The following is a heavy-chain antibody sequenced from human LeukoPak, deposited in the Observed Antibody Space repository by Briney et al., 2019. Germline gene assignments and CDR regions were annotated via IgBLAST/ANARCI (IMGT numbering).Heavy chain of an antibody. Sequence: SVKVSCKASGGTFSSYAISWVRQAPGQGLEWMGRIIPIFGTANYAQKFQGRVTITTAESTSTAYMELSSLRSEDTAVYYCARGDYDFWSGYWYFGSFDYWGQGTLVTVSS. D-gene: IGHD3-3*01. CDR3: ARGDYDFWSGYWYFGSFDY. V-gene: IGHV1-69*05. J-gene: IGHJ4*02. CDR1: GGTFSSYA. CDR2: IIPIFGTA.